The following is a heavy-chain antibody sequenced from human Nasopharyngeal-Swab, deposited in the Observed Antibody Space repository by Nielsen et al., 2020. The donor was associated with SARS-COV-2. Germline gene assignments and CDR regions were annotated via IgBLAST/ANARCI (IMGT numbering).Heavy chain of an antibody. V-gene: IGHV1-8*01. J-gene: IGHJ4*02. CDR1: GYNFASFD. D-gene: IGHD1-1*01. CDR3: ARGPRPKRHLDY. Sequence: ASVQVSCKTSGYNFASFDINSVRQATERGLECVGWMNLDSGDTHYAQEFQGKVTLTRDTSRSTAYMELSSLRSEDTAVYYCARGPRPKRHLDYWGQGTLVTVSS. CDR2: MNLDSGDT.